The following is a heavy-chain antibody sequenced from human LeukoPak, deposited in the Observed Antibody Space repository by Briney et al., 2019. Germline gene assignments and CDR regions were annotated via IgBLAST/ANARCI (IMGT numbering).Heavy chain of an antibody. CDR2: IYYSGST. D-gene: IGHD5-18*01. Sequence: SETLSLTCTVSGGFISSSSYYWGWIRQPPGKGLEWIGSIYYSGSTYYNPSLKSRVTISVDTSKNQFSLKLSSVTAADTAVYYCASPQHGDYWGQGTLVTVSS. J-gene: IGHJ4*02. V-gene: IGHV4-39*07. CDR1: GGFISSSSYY. CDR3: ASPQHGDY.